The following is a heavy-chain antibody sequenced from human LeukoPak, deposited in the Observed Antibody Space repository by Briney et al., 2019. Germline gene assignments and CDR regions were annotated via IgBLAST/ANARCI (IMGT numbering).Heavy chain of an antibody. J-gene: IGHJ6*03. CDR2: ISSSGSTI. Sequence: GGSLRLSCAASGFTFSSYEMNWVRQAPGKGLEWVSYISSSGSTIYYADSVKGRFTIPRDNAKNSLYLQMNSLRAEDTAVYYCASQLRFLEWPGGYMDVWGKGTTVTVSS. CDR1: GFTFSSYE. D-gene: IGHD3-3*01. V-gene: IGHV3-48*03. CDR3: ASQLRFLEWPGGYMDV.